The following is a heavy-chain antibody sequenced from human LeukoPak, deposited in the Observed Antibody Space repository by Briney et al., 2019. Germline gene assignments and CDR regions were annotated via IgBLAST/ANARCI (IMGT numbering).Heavy chain of an antibody. CDR1: GGSISSSSYY. Sequence: SETLSLTCTVSGGSISSSSYYWGWIRQPPGKGLEWIGSIYYSGSTYYNPSLKSRVTISVDTSKNQFSLKLGSVTAADTAVYYCARRLDYGGNSGGEVDPWGQGTLVTVSS. J-gene: IGHJ5*02. CDR2: IYYSGST. D-gene: IGHD4-23*01. CDR3: ARRLDYGGNSGGEVDP. V-gene: IGHV4-39*01.